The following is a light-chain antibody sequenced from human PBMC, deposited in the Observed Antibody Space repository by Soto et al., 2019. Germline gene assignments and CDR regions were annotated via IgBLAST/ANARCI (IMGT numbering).Light chain of an antibody. CDR2: SND. Sequence: QSVLTQPPSASGTPGQRVTISCSGSSSNIGSNTVSWFQQLPLSAPKLLIYSNDQRPSGVPDRFSASKSGTSASLAISGLRSEDEAEYFCATWDDSLSGVVFGGGTKLTVL. CDR1: SSNIGSNT. V-gene: IGLV1-44*01. J-gene: IGLJ2*01. CDR3: ATWDDSLSGVV.